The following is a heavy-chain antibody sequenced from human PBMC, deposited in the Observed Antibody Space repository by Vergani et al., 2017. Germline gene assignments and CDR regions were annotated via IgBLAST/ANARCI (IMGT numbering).Heavy chain of an antibody. D-gene: IGHD3-16*01. Sequence: QVQLQESGPGLVKPSETLSPTCTVSGGSISSYYWSWIRQPPGKGLEWIGYIYYSGSTNYNPSLKSRVTISVDTSKNQFSLKLSSVTAADTAVYYCASGGNGPVDYWGQGTLVTVSS. CDR2: IYYSGST. CDR1: GGSISSYY. V-gene: IGHV4-59*01. J-gene: IGHJ4*02. CDR3: ASGGNGPVDY.